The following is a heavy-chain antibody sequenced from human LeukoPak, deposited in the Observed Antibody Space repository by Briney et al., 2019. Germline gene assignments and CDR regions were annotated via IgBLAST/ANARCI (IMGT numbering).Heavy chain of an antibody. CDR2: ISGSGGST. J-gene: IGHJ4*02. D-gene: IGHD6-13*01. V-gene: IGHV3-23*01. CDR1: GFTFSSFA. Sequence: GGSLRLSCAASGFTFSSFAMSCVRQAPGKGLEWVSGISGSGGSTYYADSVKGRFTISRDNSKNTLYLQMNGLRAEDTAIYYCARRCGSTCFDYWGQGTLVTVSS. CDR3: ARRCGSTCFDY.